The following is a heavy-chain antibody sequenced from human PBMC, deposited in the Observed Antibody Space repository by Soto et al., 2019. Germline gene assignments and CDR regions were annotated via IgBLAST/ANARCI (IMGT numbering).Heavy chain of an antibody. CDR1: GYTFTNND. CDR3: ARMASFGSLNWFDP. V-gene: IGHV1-8*01. D-gene: IGHD5-18*01. CDR2: MNPGSGDT. Sequence: ASVKVSCKASGYTFTNNDVSWVRQATGQGLEWMGWMNPGSGDTGYAQKFQGRVTMTRNISIATAYMELSSLRADDTAIYYCARMASFGSLNWFDPWGQGTLVTVSS. J-gene: IGHJ5*02.